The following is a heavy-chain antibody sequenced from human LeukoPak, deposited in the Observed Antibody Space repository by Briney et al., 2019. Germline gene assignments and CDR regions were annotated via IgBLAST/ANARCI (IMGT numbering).Heavy chain of an antibody. D-gene: IGHD5-12*01. Sequence: PGGSLRLSRAASGFTFSSYGMSWVRRAPGKGPEWVSGISGSGGNTYYADSVKGRFTISRDNSQNTLYLQMNTLRAKDTAVYYCAKVVSGYHFDYWGQGTLVTVSS. CDR3: AKVVSGYHFDY. CDR2: ISGSGGNT. V-gene: IGHV3-23*01. J-gene: IGHJ4*02. CDR1: GFTFSSYG.